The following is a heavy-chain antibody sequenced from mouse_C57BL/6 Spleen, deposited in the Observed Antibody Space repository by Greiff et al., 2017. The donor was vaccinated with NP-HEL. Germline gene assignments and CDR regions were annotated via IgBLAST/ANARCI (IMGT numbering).Heavy chain of an antibody. CDR1: GFNIKDDY. J-gene: IGHJ4*01. CDR2: IDPENGDT. V-gene: IGHV14-4*01. Sequence: VQLKESGAELVRPGASVKLSCTASGFNIKDDYMHWVKQRPEQGLEWIGWIDPENGDTEYASKFQGKATITADTSSNTAYLQLSSLTSEDTAVYYCTTIYDGYGGDWGQGTSVTVSS. D-gene: IGHD2-2*01. CDR3: TTIYDGYGGD.